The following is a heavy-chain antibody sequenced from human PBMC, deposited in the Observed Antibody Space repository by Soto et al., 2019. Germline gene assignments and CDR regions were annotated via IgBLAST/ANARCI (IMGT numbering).Heavy chain of an antibody. CDR3: ARDNIWSYDY. J-gene: IGHJ4*02. D-gene: IGHD2-8*02. CDR1: GFTVSSHW. V-gene: IGHV3-74*01. Sequence: LSLSCAASGFTVSSHWMHWVSQAPGKGRVGVSHIGRDGSSTSDADSVQGRFTISRDNAKNTLYLQMNSLRDEDTAVYYCARDNIWSYDYWGQGILVTVSS. CDR2: IGRDGSST.